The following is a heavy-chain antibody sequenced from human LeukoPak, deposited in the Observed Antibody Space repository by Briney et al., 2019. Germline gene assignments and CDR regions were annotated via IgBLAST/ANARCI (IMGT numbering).Heavy chain of an antibody. D-gene: IGHD3-3*01. Sequence: GGSLRLSSAASGFTFSGYWMHWVRQGPEKGLELVSRIDNDGHGILYADSVKGRFTTSRDNAKNTLYLQMNSLRFEDTAVYYCATGGGWVPSFGVVTHIDVWGKGTTVTVSS. CDR2: IDNDGHGI. CDR3: ATGGGWVPSFGVVTHIDV. CDR1: GFTFSGYW. V-gene: IGHV3-74*03. J-gene: IGHJ6*03.